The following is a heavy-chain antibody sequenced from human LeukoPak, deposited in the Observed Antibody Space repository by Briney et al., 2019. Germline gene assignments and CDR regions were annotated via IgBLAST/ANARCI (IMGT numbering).Heavy chain of an antibody. CDR2: ISSSSSYI. Sequence: GGSLRLSCAASGFTFSSYSMNWVRQAPGKGLEWVSSISSSSSYIYYADSVKGRFTISRDNAKSSLYLQMNSLRAEDTAVYYCARARITMVRQVNHFDYWGQGTLVTVSS. CDR1: GFTFSSYS. V-gene: IGHV3-21*01. CDR3: ARARITMVRQVNHFDY. D-gene: IGHD3-10*01. J-gene: IGHJ4*02.